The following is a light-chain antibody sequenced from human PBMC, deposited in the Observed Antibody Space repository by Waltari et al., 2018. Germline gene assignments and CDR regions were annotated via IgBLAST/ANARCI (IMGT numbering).Light chain of an antibody. Sequence: ETVLTQSPATLSLSPGERATLSCRASEDVSIYLAWYQQKPGQAPRLLIYDASNRATGIPTRFSGSGSGTEFSLTISSLQPDDFATYYCQQSYTYSYTFGQGTKLEIK. CDR2: DAS. V-gene: IGKV3-11*01. CDR1: EDVSIY. CDR3: QQSYTYSYT. J-gene: IGKJ2*01.